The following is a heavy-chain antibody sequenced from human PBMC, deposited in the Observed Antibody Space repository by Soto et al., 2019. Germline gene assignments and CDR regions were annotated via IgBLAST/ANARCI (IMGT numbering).Heavy chain of an antibody. CDR2: IYHSGST. CDR3: ARVLGDYYYSGMDV. D-gene: IGHD3-16*01. Sequence: SETLSLTCAVSGYSISSGYYWGWIRQPPGKGLEWIGSIYHSGSTYYNPSLKSRVTISVDTSKNQFSLKLSSVTAADTAVYYCARVLGDYYYSGMDVWGKGTTVTVSS. CDR1: GYSISSGYY. J-gene: IGHJ6*04. V-gene: IGHV4-38-2*01.